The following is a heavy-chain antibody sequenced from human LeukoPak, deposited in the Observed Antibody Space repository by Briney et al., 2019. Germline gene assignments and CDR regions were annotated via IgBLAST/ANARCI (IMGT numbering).Heavy chain of an antibody. V-gene: IGHV1-69*01. J-gene: IGHJ5*01. CDR1: LGTFNSYR. CDR2: IIPRYDSP. Sequence: SPVKVSRKGSLGTFNSYRISRVRQAPAQGLEMMGGIIPRYDSPNHAQKFQGRVTFSADDSTATAYMELSSLRFEDTAVYYCARAVDWLDSWGQGTQVTVSS. CDR3: ARAVDWLDS.